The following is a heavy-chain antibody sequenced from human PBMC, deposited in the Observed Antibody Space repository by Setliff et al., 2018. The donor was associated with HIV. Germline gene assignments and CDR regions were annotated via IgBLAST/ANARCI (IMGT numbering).Heavy chain of an antibody. D-gene: IGHD2-15*01. J-gene: IGHJ4*02. CDR1: GGSIRSGGYY. CDR2: IYYSGST. V-gene: IGHV4-31*03. Sequence: PSETLSLTCTVSGGSIRSGGYYWSWIRQHPGKGLEWIGYIYYSGSTYYNPSLKSRVTISVDTSKNQFSLRLSSVTAADPAVYYCARSPGPSYCSGGSCYGYFDYWGQGTLVTVSS. CDR3: ARSPGPSYCSGGSCYGYFDY.